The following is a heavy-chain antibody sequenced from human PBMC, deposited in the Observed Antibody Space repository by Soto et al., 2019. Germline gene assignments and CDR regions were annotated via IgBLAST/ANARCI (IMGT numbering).Heavy chain of an antibody. J-gene: IGHJ3*02. CDR2: IVVGSGNT. CDR3: ADVEGGLHIRAFDI. V-gene: IGHV1-58*02. D-gene: IGHD1-26*01. Sequence: ASVKVSCKASGFTFTSSAMQWVRQARGQRLEWIGWIVVGSGNTNYAQKFQERVTITRDMSTSTAYMELSSLRSEDSAGYYCADVEGGLHIRAFDIWGQGTMVTVSS. CDR1: GFTFTSSA.